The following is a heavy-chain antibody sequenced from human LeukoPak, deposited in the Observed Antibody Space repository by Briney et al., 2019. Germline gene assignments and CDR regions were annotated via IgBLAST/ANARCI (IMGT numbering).Heavy chain of an antibody. D-gene: IGHD5-18*01. CDR1: GSTFTDYY. CDR3: ARMAMDPAMVTNFFDL. Sequence: GASVKISCKASGSTFTDYYMYWVRQAPGQGPECMGVIHPSGGSTTYAQKFQGRVTLTKDTATSTVYIELSSLRSDDTAVYYCARMAMDPAMVTNFFDLWGQGTLLTVSA. V-gene: IGHV1-46*01. J-gene: IGHJ4*02. CDR2: IHPSGGST.